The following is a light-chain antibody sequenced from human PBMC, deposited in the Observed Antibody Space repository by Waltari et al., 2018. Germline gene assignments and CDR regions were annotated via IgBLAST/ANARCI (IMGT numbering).Light chain of an antibody. CDR1: SSNIGSTYD. Sequence: SVLTQPPSVSGAPGQTVTITCTGSSSNIGSTYDVHWYQQLPGAAPKLLIYGNSNRPSGFPDRFSGSKSGTSASLAITGLQAEDEADYYCQSYDRSLNGHVVFGGGTKVTVL. CDR3: QSYDRSLNGHVV. V-gene: IGLV1-40*01. CDR2: GNS. J-gene: IGLJ2*01.